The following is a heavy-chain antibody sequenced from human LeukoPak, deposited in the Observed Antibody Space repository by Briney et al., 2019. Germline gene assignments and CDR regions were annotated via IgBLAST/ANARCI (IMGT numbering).Heavy chain of an antibody. J-gene: IGHJ4*02. V-gene: IGHV3-15*07. Sequence: GGSLRLSCAASGFTFSDAWMNWVRQAPGKGLEWVGRIKRKTDAGTTDYAAPVKGRFTISRDDSKNTLYLQMNSLKTEDTAVYYCATGNWGPYWGQGTLVTVSS. CDR3: ATGNWGPY. CDR2: IKRKTDAGTT. CDR1: GFTFSDAW. D-gene: IGHD7-27*01.